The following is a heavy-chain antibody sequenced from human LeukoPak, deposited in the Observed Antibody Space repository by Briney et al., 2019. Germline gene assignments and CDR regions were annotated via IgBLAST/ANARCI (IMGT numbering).Heavy chain of an antibody. V-gene: IGHV6-1*01. Sequence: SQTLSLTCAISGDSVSSNSAAWNWIRQSPSRGLEWLGRTYYRSKWYNDYAVSVKSRITINPDTSKNQFSLQLNSVTPEDTAVYYCARDSSPAMIVVVTIDYWGQGTLVTVSS. J-gene: IGHJ4*02. CDR2: TYYRSKWYN. CDR3: ARDSSPAMIVVVTIDY. CDR1: GDSVSSNSAA. D-gene: IGHD3-22*01.